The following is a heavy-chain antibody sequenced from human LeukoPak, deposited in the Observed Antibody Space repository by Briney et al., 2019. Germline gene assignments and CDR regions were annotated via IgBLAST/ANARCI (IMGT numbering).Heavy chain of an antibody. V-gene: IGHV3-21*01. Sequence: GGSLRLSCAASGFTFSSYSMNWVRQAPGKGLEWVSSISSSSSYIYYADSVKGRFTIPRDNAKNSLYLQMNSLRAEDTAVYYCARVNVAVAGIDYWGQGTLVTVSS. CDR3: ARVNVAVAGIDY. CDR1: GFTFSSYS. CDR2: ISSSSSYI. J-gene: IGHJ4*02. D-gene: IGHD6-19*01.